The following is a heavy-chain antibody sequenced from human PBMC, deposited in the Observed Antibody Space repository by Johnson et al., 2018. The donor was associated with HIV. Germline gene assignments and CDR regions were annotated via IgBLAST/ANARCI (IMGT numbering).Heavy chain of an antibody. CDR3: ATEGAAAAAGPSDAFDI. CDR1: GFTFSGYA. Sequence: QMQLVESGGGVVQPGRSLRLSCVGSGFTFSGYAMHWVRQAPGKGLEWVAFISYDGSTKYYADSVRGRFTISRDNSKNTLYLQMNSLPPEDTAVYYCATEGAAAAAGPSDAFDIWGQGTMVTVSS. CDR2: ISYDGSTK. V-gene: IGHV3-30-3*01. D-gene: IGHD6-13*01. J-gene: IGHJ3*02.